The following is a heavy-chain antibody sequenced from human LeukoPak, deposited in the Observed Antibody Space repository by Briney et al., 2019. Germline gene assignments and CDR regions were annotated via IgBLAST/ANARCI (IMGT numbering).Heavy chain of an antibody. CDR1: GCTFTGYY. V-gene: IGHV1-2*02. CDR2: INPNSGGT. Sequence: ASVKVSCKASGCTFTGYYMHWVRQAPGQGLEWMGWINPNSGGTNYAQKFQGRVTMTRDTSISTAYMELSRLRSDDTAVYYCARALLNAFDAFDIWGQGTMVTVSS. J-gene: IGHJ3*02. D-gene: IGHD1-26*01. CDR3: ARALLNAFDAFDI.